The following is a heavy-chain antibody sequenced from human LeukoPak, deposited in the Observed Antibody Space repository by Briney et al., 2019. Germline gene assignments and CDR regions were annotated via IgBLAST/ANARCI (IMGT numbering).Heavy chain of an antibody. J-gene: IGHJ4*01. V-gene: IGHV5-51*01. D-gene: IGHD2/OR15-2a*01. CDR1: GYNFTSYW. CDR2: IYPGDSDT. Sequence: LGESLKTSCKGSGYNFTSYWIVWVRQMPGKGLAWMGIIYPGDSDTIYSPSFQGQVTISADESISTAYLQWSSLKASDTAMYYCARRSSTASGYFDFWGHGALVVVSS. CDR3: ARRSSTASGYFDF.